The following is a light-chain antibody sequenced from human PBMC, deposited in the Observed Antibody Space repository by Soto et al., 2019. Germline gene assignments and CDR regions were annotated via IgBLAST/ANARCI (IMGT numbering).Light chain of an antibody. CDR2: AAS. Sequence: DIRMTQSPSSLSASVGDRVTITCRASQGIDTYLAWYQQKPGQVPKLLLYAASTLQSGVPSRFSGSGSGTDFTLTISSLQPEDVATYFGQKYSRPPFTFGPGTKVDIK. CDR1: QGIDTY. CDR3: QKYSRPPFT. J-gene: IGKJ3*01. V-gene: IGKV1-27*01.